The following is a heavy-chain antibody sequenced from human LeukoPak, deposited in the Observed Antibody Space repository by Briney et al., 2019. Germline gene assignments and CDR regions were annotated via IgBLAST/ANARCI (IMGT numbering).Heavy chain of an antibody. J-gene: IGHJ4*02. V-gene: IGHV3-33*01. Sequence: GGSLRLSCAAAGFTSSQFGMHWVRQAPGKGLEWVAIIWYDGSEKFYGDSAKGRFTISRDNSKNTLYLQMNSLRAEDTAVYYCARDRGTTSSAGYYFDYWGQGTLVTVSS. CDR2: IWYDGSEK. D-gene: IGHD6-6*01. CDR3: ARDRGTTSSAGYYFDY. CDR1: GFTSSQFG.